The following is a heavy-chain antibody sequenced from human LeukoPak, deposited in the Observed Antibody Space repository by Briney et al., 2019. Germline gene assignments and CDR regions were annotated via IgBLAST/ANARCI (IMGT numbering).Heavy chain of an antibody. Sequence: GALRRSCAASGFTFSSYSMNWVRQAPGKGLEWVSSISSSSSYIYYADSVKGRFTISRDNAKNSLYLQMNSLRAEDTAVYYCAVDYVWGSYLDWGQGTLVTVSS. D-gene: IGHD3-16*02. V-gene: IGHV3-21*01. CDR2: ISSSSSYI. CDR3: AVDYVWGSYLD. J-gene: IGHJ4*02. CDR1: GFTFSSYS.